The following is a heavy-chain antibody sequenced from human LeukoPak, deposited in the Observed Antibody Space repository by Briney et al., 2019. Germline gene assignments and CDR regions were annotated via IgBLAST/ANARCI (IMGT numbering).Heavy chain of an antibody. Sequence: GGSLRLSCAASGFSFSTYTMHWVRQAPGKGLEYVSAITSNGGSTYYAGSVKGRFTISRDNSKNTLYLQMGSLTTEDVALYYCAREFCDTNNCYKAALAYWGQGTLVSVSS. J-gene: IGHJ4*02. V-gene: IGHV3-64*02. CDR3: AREFCDTNNCYKAALAY. CDR2: ITSNGGST. CDR1: GFSFSTYT. D-gene: IGHD2-2*02.